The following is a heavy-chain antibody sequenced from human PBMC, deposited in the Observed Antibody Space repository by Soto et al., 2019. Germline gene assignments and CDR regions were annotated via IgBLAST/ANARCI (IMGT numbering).Heavy chain of an antibody. Sequence: EVRLVESGGGLVQPGGSLRLSCAASGFTFSTYWMSWVRQAPGMGPEWLALIRKDGGKPHYVDSVKGRFTISRDNAKNLLFVQMNSLGADDTAVYYCAGGAGWELDFWGQGTLVTVSS. CDR2: IRKDGGKP. V-gene: IGHV3-7*03. CDR1: GFTFSTYW. J-gene: IGHJ4*02. CDR3: AGGAGWELDF. D-gene: IGHD1-26*01.